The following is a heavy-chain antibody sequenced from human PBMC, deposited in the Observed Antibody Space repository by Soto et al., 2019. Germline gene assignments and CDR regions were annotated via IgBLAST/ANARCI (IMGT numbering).Heavy chain of an antibody. V-gene: IGHV4-38-2*01. CDR1: GYSISSGYY. D-gene: IGHD5-12*01. Sequence: LSLTCAVSGYSISSGYYWGWIRQPPGKGLEWIGSIYHSGSTYYNPSLKSRVTISVDTSKNQFSLKLSSVTAADTAVYYCARAGKYSGYDSGCFDYWGQGTLVTVSS. J-gene: IGHJ4*02. CDR3: ARAGKYSGYDSGCFDY. CDR2: IYHSGST.